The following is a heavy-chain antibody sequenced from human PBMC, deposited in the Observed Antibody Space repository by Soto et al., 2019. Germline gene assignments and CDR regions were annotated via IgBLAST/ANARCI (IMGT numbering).Heavy chain of an antibody. CDR3: ARDQGIQLLYGYFMDV. D-gene: IGHD5-18*01. J-gene: IGHJ6*02. Sequence: GASVKVSCKASGGTFSSYAISWERQAPGQGLEWMGGIIPIFGTANYAQKFQGRVTITADKSTSTAYMELSSLRSEDTAVYYCARDQGIQLLYGYFMDVWGQGTTVTVSS. CDR2: IIPIFGTA. V-gene: IGHV1-69*06. CDR1: GGTFSSYA.